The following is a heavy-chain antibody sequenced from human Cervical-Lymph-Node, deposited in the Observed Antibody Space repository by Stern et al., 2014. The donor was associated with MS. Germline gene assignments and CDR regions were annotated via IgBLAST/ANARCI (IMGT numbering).Heavy chain of an antibody. J-gene: IGHJ4*02. V-gene: IGHV3-30*18. CDR3: VKRGITEVRGVRLGDY. CDR2: ISYDGSDT. D-gene: IGHD3-10*01. Sequence: QMQLVQSGGGVVQPGRSLRLTCTVSGFTFSSYGMHWVRQAPGKGLEWVSVISYDGSDTYYAESVKGRFTISRDNSKKTLYLEMRSLRPEDTAVYYCVKRGITEVRGVRLGDYWGPGTLVIVSS. CDR1: GFTFSSYG.